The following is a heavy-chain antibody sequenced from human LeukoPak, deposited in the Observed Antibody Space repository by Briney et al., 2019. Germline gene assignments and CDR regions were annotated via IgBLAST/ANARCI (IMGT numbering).Heavy chain of an antibody. D-gene: IGHD3-10*01. Sequence: ASVKVSCKASGYTFTSYAMNWERQAPGQGLEWMGWINTNTGNPTYAQGFTGRFVFSLDTSVSTAYLQISSLKAEDTAVYYCARDLNIWFGELLQPLDIWGQGTMVTVSS. CDR3: ARDLNIWFGELLQPLDI. J-gene: IGHJ3*02. CDR2: INTNTGNP. V-gene: IGHV7-4-1*02. CDR1: GYTFTSYA.